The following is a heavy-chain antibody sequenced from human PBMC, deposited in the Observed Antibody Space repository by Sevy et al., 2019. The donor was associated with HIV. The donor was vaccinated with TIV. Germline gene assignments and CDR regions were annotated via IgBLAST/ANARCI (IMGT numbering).Heavy chain of an antibody. CDR1: GHTLREFA. D-gene: IGHD3-22*01. V-gene: IGHV1-24*01. CDR3: ATTKDYYDSSGYPFDY. J-gene: IGHJ4*02. Sequence: ASVKVSCKVSGHTLREFAMHWVRLAPGKGLEWMGTFDPEDGKTLHAQKFQGRVTMTEDTSTDTVYMEVNNLRSEDTAVYYCATTKDYYDSSGYPFDYWGQGTLVTVSS. CDR2: FDPEDGKT.